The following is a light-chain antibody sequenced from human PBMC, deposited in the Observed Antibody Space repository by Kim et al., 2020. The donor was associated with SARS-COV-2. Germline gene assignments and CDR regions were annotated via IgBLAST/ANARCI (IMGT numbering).Light chain of an antibody. J-gene: IGKJ1*01. V-gene: IGKV1-27*01. Sequence: DIQMTQSPSSLSTSVGDRVTITCRANQDISSYLAWYQQKPGEVPKLLIYAASTLQSGVPSRFSGGGSGTHFTLTISSLQPEDVATYYCQKYNTAPWTFGQGTKVDIK. CDR2: AAS. CDR1: QDISSY. CDR3: QKYNTAPWT.